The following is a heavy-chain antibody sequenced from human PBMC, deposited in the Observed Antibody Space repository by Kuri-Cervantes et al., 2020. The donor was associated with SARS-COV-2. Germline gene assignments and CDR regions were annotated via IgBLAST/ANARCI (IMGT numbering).Heavy chain of an antibody. V-gene: IGHV3-74*01. J-gene: IGHJ5*02. Sequence: GGSLRLSCVASGFTFSSYWMHWVRQAPGKGLVWVSRLTNDGSDAIFADSVKGRFTISRDNAKNMLYLYMNSLRADDTAVYYCAPPVGGNSVPSTWGQGTLVTVSS. CDR3: APPVGGNSVPST. CDR1: GFTFSSYW. CDR2: LTNDGSDA. D-gene: IGHD4-23*01.